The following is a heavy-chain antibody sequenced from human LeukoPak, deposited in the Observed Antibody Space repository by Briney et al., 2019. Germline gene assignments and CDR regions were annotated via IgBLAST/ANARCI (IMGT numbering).Heavy chain of an antibody. D-gene: IGHD3-22*01. CDR3: AKTYYYDSSGYPDAFDI. CDR1: GYAFTGYY. J-gene: IGHJ3*02. V-gene: IGHV3-23*01. CDR2: ISGSGGST. Sequence: GASVRVSCKASGYAFTGYYMHWVRQAPGQGLEWVSAISGSGGSTYYADSVKGRFTISRDNSKNTLYLQMNSLRAEDTAVYYCAKTYYYDSSGYPDAFDIWGQGTMVTVSS.